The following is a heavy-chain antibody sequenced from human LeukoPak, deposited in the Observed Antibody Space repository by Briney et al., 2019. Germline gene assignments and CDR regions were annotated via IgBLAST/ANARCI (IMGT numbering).Heavy chain of an antibody. Sequence: GESLKISCKGSGYRFTNYWIGWVRQMPGKGLELMGIIHPGDSDTRYSPSFQGQVTISVDKSISTAYLQWSGLKASDTAMFYCARSPFYYFDYWGQGTLVTVSS. D-gene: IGHD3-3*01. CDR1: GYRFTNYW. J-gene: IGHJ4*02. V-gene: IGHV5-51*01. CDR3: ARSPFYYFDY. CDR2: IHPGDSDT.